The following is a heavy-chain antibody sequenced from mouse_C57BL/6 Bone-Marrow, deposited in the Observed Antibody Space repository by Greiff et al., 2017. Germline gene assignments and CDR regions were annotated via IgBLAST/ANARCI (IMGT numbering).Heavy chain of an antibody. CDR3: ARPCGHAMDY. CDR2: IYPRSGNT. V-gene: IGHV1-81*01. CDR1: GYTFTSYG. J-gene: IGHJ4*01. Sequence: VQVVESGAELARPGASVKLSCKASGYTFTSYGISWVKQRTGQGLEWIGEIYPRSGNTYYNEKFKGKATLTADKSSSTAYTELRSLTSEDSAVYFCARPCGHAMDYWGQGTSVTVSS.